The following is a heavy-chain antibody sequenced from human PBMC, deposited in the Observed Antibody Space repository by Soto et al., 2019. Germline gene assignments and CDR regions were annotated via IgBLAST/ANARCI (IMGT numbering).Heavy chain of an antibody. Sequence: LSLTCAISGDSVSSNTAAGNWIRQSPSRGLEWLGRTYYRSKWYNDYAVSVKSRITINPDTSKNQFSLQLNSVTPEDTAVYYCARDPIAAAGREVNYGMDVWGQGTTVTVSS. V-gene: IGHV6-1*01. CDR1: GDSVSSNTAA. D-gene: IGHD6-13*01. CDR3: ARDPIAAAGREVNYGMDV. J-gene: IGHJ6*02. CDR2: TYYRSKWYN.